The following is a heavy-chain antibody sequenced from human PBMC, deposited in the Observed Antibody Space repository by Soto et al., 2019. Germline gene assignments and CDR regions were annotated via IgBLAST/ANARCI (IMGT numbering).Heavy chain of an antibody. CDR1: GGSVSSGSYY. Sequence: SETLSLTCTVSGGSVSSGSYYWSWIRQPPGKGLEWIGYISRGGSSRYAPSLKGRVTFSTDTSKNQVSLKLTYVTVADTAVYYCTRGYWFDPWGPGILVTVSS. CDR2: ISRGGSS. J-gene: IGHJ5*02. V-gene: IGHV4-61*01. CDR3: TRGYWFDP.